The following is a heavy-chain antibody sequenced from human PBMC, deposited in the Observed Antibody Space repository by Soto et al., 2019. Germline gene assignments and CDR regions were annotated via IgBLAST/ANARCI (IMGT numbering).Heavy chain of an antibody. Sequence: VASVKVSCKASGGTFSSYAISWVRQAPGQRLERMGGIIPIFGTANYAQKFQGRVTITADDSTSTAYMELSSLRSEDTAVYFCSCDGDYYDSSGYYYSPYFDYWGQGTLVTVSS. CDR3: SCDGDYYDSSGYYYSPYFDY. J-gene: IGHJ4*02. D-gene: IGHD3-22*01. CDR2: IIPIFGTA. CDR1: GGTFSSYA. V-gene: IGHV1-69*13.